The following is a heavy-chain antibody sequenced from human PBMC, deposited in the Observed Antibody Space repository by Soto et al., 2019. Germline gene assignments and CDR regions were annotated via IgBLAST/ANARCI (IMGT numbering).Heavy chain of an antibody. CDR1: GGSVSSGGYY. CDR3: ARRALPQCINGVCYKDGFWDY. V-gene: IGHV4-31*03. CDR2: IYYSGTT. D-gene: IGHD2-8*01. J-gene: IGHJ4*02. Sequence: QVQLQESGPGLVKPSQTLSLTCTVSGGSVSSGGYYWSWIRQHPGTGLEWIGYIYYSGTTYFNPSLKSRASISLDTSKNEFSLKLTSVTAADMAVYYCARRALPQCINGVCYKDGFWDYWGQGALVTVSS.